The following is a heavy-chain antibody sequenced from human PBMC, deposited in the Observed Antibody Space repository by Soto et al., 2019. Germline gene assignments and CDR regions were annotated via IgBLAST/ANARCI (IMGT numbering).Heavy chain of an antibody. V-gene: IGHV1-69*01. CDR2: FIPLFQTT. CDR3: ARVESTYYDSSGYYWFDS. J-gene: IGHJ5*01. D-gene: IGHD3-22*01. Sequence: QVQLVQSGAEVKRPGSSVKVSCKASGGTFSSFAISWVRQAPGQGLEWMGGFIPLFQTTNYAQRFQGRVTITADESTSTAYMELSSLRSEDTAVYYCARVESTYYDSSGYYWFDSWGQGTLVTVSS. CDR1: GGTFSSFA.